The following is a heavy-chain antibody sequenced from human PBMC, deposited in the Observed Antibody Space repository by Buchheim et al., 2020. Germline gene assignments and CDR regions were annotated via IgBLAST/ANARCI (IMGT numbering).Heavy chain of an antibody. CDR3: ARGTPRYYFDF. CDR1: GDYMERGGFN. CDR2: MYNSGST. D-gene: IGHD3-10*01. Sequence: QVQLQESGPGLVKHSQTLSHTCTVSGDYMERGGFNWNWIRQHPGMGLEFIGYMYNSGSTYFNPSLRSRVTISADTSKNQFSLKLSSVTAADTAVYFCARGTPRYYFDFWGQGTL. V-gene: IGHV4-31*03. J-gene: IGHJ4*02.